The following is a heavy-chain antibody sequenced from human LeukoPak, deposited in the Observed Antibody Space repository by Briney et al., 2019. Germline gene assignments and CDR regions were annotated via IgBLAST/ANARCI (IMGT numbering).Heavy chain of an antibody. J-gene: IGHJ4*02. Sequence: GGSLRLSCVVSEITLSNYGITWFRQAQGKGLKWVQGIRERGGATNYADSVKGRFIISRDTSKNTVYLQMNSLRVEDTAVYFCAKRGIVIRAVIIIGFHKEAYYFDYWGQGILVTVSS. D-gene: IGHD3-10*01. CDR1: EITLSNYG. CDR2: IRERGGAT. V-gene: IGHV3-23*01. CDR3: AKRGIVIRAVIIIGFHKEAYYFDY.